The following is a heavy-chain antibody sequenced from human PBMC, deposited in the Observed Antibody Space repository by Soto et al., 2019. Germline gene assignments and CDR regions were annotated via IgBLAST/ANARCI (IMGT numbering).Heavy chain of an antibody. CDR1: GGTFSSYT. CDR2: IIPILGIA. V-gene: IGHV1-69*02. J-gene: IGHJ6*02. D-gene: IGHD1-26*01. CDR3: ARPGGATLNYYGMDV. Sequence: QVQLVQSGAEVKKPGSSVKVSCKASGGTFSSYTISWVRQARGQGLEWMGRIIPILGIANYAQKFQGRVTITADKSTSTASMELSSLRSEDTAVYYCARPGGATLNYYGMDVWGQGTTVTVSS.